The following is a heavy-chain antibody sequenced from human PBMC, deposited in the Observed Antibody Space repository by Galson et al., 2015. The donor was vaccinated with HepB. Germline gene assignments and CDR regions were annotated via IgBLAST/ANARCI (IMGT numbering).Heavy chain of an antibody. CDR3: ARGFTITMVRGVGWFDP. Sequence: SYAMHWVRQAPGKGLEWVAVIWYDGSNKYYADSVKGRFTISRDNSKNTLYLQMNSLRAEDTAVYYCARGFTITMVRGVGWFDPWGQGTLVTVSS. D-gene: IGHD3-10*01. V-gene: IGHV3-33*01. CDR2: IWYDGSNK. CDR1: SYA. J-gene: IGHJ5*02.